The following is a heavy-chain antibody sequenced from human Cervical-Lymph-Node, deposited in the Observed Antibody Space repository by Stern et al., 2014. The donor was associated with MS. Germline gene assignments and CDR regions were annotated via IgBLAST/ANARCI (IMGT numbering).Heavy chain of an antibody. CDR3: ARVIYYYGMDV. V-gene: IGHV1-69*01. J-gene: IGHJ6*02. Sequence: MQLVESGAEVMKPGSSVKVSCKASGGTFSSYAINWVRQAPGKGLEWMGGIIPIFCTANYAQKFQGRVTITADESTSTAYMELSSLRSEDTAVYYCARVIYYYGMDVWGQGTTVTVSS. CDR1: GGTFSSYA. CDR2: IIPIFCTA.